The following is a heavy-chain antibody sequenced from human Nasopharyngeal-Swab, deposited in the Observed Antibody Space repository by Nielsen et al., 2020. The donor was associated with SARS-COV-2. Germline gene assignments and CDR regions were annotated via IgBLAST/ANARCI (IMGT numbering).Heavy chain of an antibody. CDR3: ARADILTGYYDYYYGMDV. CDR2: ISSSSSYI. CDR1: GFTFSSYS. J-gene: IGHJ6*02. V-gene: IGHV3-21*01. Sequence: GESLKISCAASGFTFSSYSMNWVRQALGKGLEWVSSISSSSSYIYYADSVKGRFTISRDNAKNSLYLQMNSLRAEDTAVYYCARADILTGYYDYYYGMDVWGQGTTVTVSS. D-gene: IGHD3-9*01.